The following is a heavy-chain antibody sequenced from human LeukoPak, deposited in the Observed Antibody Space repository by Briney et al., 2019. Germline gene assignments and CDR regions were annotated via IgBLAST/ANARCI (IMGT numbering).Heavy chain of an antibody. D-gene: IGHD3-22*01. J-gene: IGHJ4*02. CDR2: ISFHGTDS. CDR1: GFTFISYA. Sequence: PGTSLRLSCAASGFTFISYAIHWVRQAPGKGLEWVAVISFHGTDSFYADSVKGRFTISRDNSKNTLYLQMNSLRAEGTAVYYCAKDLYYYDSSGYYEGPSFDYWGQGTLVTVSS. V-gene: IGHV3-30*04. CDR3: AKDLYYYDSSGYYEGPSFDY.